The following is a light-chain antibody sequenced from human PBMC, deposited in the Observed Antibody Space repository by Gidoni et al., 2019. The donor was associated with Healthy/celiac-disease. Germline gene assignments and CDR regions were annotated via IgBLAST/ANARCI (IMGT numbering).Light chain of an antibody. J-gene: IGKJ5*01. CDR2: AAS. Sequence: DIQMTQSPSSLSASVGDRVTITCRASQSSSSYLNLYQQKPGKAPKLLIYAASSLQSGVPSRFSGSGSVTDFTLTISSLQPEDFATYYCQQSYSTPITFGQGTRLEIK. CDR1: QSSSSY. CDR3: QQSYSTPIT. V-gene: IGKV1-39*01.